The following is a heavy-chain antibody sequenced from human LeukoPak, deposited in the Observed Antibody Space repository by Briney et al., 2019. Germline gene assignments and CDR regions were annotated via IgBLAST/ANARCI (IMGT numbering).Heavy chain of an antibody. V-gene: IGHV1-3*01. J-gene: IGHJ4*02. Sequence: ASVKVSCKASGYTFTSYAMHWVRQAPGQRLEWMGWINAGNGNTKYSQKFQGRVTITRDTSASTAYMELSSLRSEDTAVYYCARGIITMVRGPKEGVGYWGQGTLVTVSS. CDR1: GYTFTSYA. CDR3: ARGIITMVRGPKEGVGY. D-gene: IGHD3-10*01. CDR2: INAGNGNT.